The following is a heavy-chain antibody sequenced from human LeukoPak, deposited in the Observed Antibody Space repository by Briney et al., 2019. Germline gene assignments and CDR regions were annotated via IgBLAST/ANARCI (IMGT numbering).Heavy chain of an antibody. CDR1: GFTFRNYA. J-gene: IGHJ5*02. D-gene: IGHD6-13*01. V-gene: IGHV3-23*01. Sequence: PGGSLRLSCTASGFTFRNYAMTWVRQAPGKGLEFVSAISGSGGSTYYADSVKGRFTIARGNSNNTLYLQMNSLRAEDTAVYYCAKGQSAGTRVFRWFDPWGQGTLVTVSS. CDR3: AKGQSAGTRVFRWFDP. CDR2: ISGSGGST.